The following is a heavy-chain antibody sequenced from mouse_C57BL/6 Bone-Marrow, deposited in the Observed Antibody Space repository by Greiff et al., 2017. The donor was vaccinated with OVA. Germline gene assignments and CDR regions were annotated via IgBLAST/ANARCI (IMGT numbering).Heavy chain of an antibody. J-gene: IGHJ4*01. CDR2: ISYSGST. D-gene: IGHD2-12*01. CDR3: ARAHSDYYAMDY. Sequence: ESGPGMVKPSQSLSLTCTVTGYSITSGYDWHWIRHFPGNKLEWMGYISYSGSTNYNPSLKSRISITHDTSKNHFFLKLNSVTTEDTATYYCARAHSDYYAMDYWGQGTSVTVSS. CDR1: GYSITSGYD. V-gene: IGHV3-1*01.